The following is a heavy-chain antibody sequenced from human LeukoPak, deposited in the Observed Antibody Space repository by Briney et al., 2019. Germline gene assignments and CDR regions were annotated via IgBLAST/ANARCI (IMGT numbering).Heavy chain of an antibody. CDR3: ARHGTISSESYFDY. CDR1: GGSVSSYY. D-gene: IGHD1-14*01. CDR2: IHNSGRT. Sequence: EASETLSLTCSVSGGSVSSYYWSWLRQSPGKGLEWIGYIHNSGRTNYNPSLKSRVTGFVDTSKNQVSLRLSSVTAADTAVYYCARHGTISSESYFDYWGQGALVTVSS. J-gene: IGHJ4*02. V-gene: IGHV4-59*08.